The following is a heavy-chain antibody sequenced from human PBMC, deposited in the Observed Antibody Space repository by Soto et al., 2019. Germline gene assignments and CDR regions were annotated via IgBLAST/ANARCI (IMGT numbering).Heavy chain of an antibody. CDR1: GYTFTGYC. CDR3: ARHAGLALPASEFDP. V-gene: IGHV1-2*04. J-gene: IGHJ5*02. D-gene: IGHD2-2*01. CDR2: INPNSGGT. Sequence: GASVKVSCKASGYTFTGYCMHWVRQAPGQGLEWMGWINPNSGGTNYAQKFQGWVTMTRDTSISTAYMELSRLRSDDTAMYYCARHAGLALPASEFDPWGQGTLVTVSS.